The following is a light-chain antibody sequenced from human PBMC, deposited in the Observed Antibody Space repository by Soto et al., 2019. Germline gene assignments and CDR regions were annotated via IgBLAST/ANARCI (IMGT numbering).Light chain of an antibody. CDR3: AAWDDNLNCRQV. V-gene: IGLV1-44*01. CDR2: SNN. CDR1: SSNIGSNS. Sequence: QSVLTQPPSASGTPGQRVTTSCSGSSSNIGSNSVNWYQQLPGAAPKLLIYSNNQRPSGVPDRFSGSKSGTSASLAISGLQSEDDSDYYCAAWDDNLNCRQVFGTRTEVTVL. J-gene: IGLJ1*01.